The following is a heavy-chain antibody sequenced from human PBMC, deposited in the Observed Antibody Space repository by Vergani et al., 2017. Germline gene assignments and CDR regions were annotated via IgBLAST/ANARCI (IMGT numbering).Heavy chain of an antibody. J-gene: IGHJ6*03. Sequence: QLQLQESGSGLVKPSQTLSLTCAVSGDSITNGGFSWNWIRQPPGKGPEWIGYIFPSGHSDYNPSLKSRVSISLDKSKNQFSLWVNSVTAADTAVYFCARASLMELVGLYYYMDVWGKGKTVVVSS. CDR2: IFPSGHS. D-gene: IGHD1-7*01. CDR1: GDSITNGGFS. CDR3: ARASLMELVGLYYYMDV. V-gene: IGHV4-30-2*01.